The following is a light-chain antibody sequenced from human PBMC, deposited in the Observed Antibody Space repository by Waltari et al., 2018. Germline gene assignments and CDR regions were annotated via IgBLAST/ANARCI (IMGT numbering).Light chain of an antibody. J-gene: IGKJ2*01. CDR1: QSVSNF. CDR3: QQRSNWPLMYT. Sequence: EIVLTQSPAPLSLSPGERATLSFRASQSVSNFLAWYQQNPGQAPRPLIYDASNRATGIPARFSGGGSGTDFTLTISSLEPEDFAVYYCQQRSNWPLMYTFGQGTKLEIK. CDR2: DAS. V-gene: IGKV3-11*01.